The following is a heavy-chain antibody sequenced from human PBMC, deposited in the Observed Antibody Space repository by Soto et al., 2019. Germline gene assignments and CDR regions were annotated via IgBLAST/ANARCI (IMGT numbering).Heavy chain of an antibody. CDR1: GGSISSSSYY. D-gene: IGHD6-19*01. CDR2: IYYSGST. V-gene: IGHV4-39*02. J-gene: IGHJ4*01. Sequence: QLQLQESGPGLVKPSETLSLTCTVSGGSISSSSYYWGWIRQPPGKGLEWIGSIYYSGSTYYNPSLKSRVTISVDTSKNQFSLKLSSVTAADTAVYYCARDVAVADHFRDYWGHGTLVTVSS. CDR3: ARDVAVADHFRDY.